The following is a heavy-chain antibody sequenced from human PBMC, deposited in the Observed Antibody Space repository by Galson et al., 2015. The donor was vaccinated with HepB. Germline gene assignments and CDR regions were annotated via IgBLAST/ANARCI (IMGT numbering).Heavy chain of an antibody. J-gene: IGHJ4*02. CDR3: AREDRYTYIVSFDY. CDR2: IWKDGSNK. V-gene: IGHV3-33*01. D-gene: IGHD5-18*01. CDR1: GFTFSNYG. Sequence: SLRLSCAASGFTFSNYGMHWVHQAPGKGLEWVALIWKDGSNKYYADSVKGRFSISRDNSKNALYLQMNSLRAEDTAMYFCAREDRYTYIVSFDYWGQGARVTVSS.